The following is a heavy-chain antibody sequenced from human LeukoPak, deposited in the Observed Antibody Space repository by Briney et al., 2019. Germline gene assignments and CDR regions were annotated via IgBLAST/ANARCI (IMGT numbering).Heavy chain of an antibody. Sequence: ETSLRLSCAASEFTFSSYGIHWVRQAPGKGLEWVALMSYDGSETYYANSVKGRFTISRDNSKNTLYLHMNTLRPEDTAVYYCARGGGITIFGVAENWFDPWGQGTLVTVSS. CDR2: MSYDGSET. CDR1: EFTFSSYG. CDR3: ARGGGITIFGVAENWFDP. J-gene: IGHJ5*02. V-gene: IGHV3-30*03. D-gene: IGHD3-3*01.